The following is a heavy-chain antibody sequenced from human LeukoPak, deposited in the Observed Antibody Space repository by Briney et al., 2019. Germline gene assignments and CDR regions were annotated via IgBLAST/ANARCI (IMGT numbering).Heavy chain of an antibody. J-gene: IGHJ4*02. CDR3: TRGRSYFEY. CDR1: GISFGDYA. V-gene: IGHV3-49*04. CDR2: IRSKAYGATI. Sequence: GGSLRLSCTTSGISFGDYAMTWVRQAPGKGLEWVGFIRSKAYGATIEYAASVKGRFTFSRDDSKSIAYLQMNSLKTEDTAVYYCTRGRSYFEYWGQGTLVTVSS.